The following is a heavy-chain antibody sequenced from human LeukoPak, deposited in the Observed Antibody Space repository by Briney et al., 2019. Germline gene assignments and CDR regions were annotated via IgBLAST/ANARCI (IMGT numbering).Heavy chain of an antibody. CDR2: INHSGST. J-gene: IGHJ6*02. V-gene: IGHV4-34*01. Sequence: PSETLSLTCAVYGGSFSGYYWSWIRQPPGKGLEWIGEINHSGSTNYNPSLKSRVTISVDTSKNQFSLKLSSVTAADTAVYYCARVSKVLRDYYYYGMDVWGQGTTVTVSS. CDR1: GGSFSGYY. CDR3: ARVSKVLRDYYYYGMDV. D-gene: IGHD2-15*01.